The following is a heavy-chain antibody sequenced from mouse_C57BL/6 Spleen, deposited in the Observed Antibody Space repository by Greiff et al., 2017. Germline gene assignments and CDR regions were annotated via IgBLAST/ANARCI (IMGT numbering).Heavy chain of an antibody. D-gene: IGHD4-1*01. CDR1: GYTFTSYW. J-gene: IGHJ2*01. CDR2: INPSSGYT. CDR3: ELGTDFDY. V-gene: IGHV1-7*01. Sequence: QVHLQQSGAELAKPGASVKLSCKASGYTFTSYWMHWVKQRPGQGLEWIGDINPSSGYTNYNQKFKDKATLTADKSSSTAYMQLSSLTYEDSAVYYCELGTDFDYWGQGTTVTVSS.